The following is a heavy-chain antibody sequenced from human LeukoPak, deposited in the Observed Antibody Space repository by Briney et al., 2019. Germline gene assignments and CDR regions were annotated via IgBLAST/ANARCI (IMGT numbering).Heavy chain of an antibody. CDR1: GGSISGSDYY. D-gene: IGHD2-15*01. V-gene: IGHV4-30-4*01. Sequence: PSQTLSLTCTVSGGSISGSDYYWSWIRQPPGRGLEWIAYIFYSGSTYYNPSLKTRVTISADAAKNQFSLRLSPVTAADTAVYYCARTWGFCTGGTCDHSLAYWGQGTLVTVSS. CDR3: ARTWGFCTGGTCDHSLAY. CDR2: IFYSGST. J-gene: IGHJ4*02.